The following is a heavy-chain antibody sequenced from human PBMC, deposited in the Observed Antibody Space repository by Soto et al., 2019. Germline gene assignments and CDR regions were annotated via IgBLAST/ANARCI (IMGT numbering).Heavy chain of an antibody. CDR2: NTSKTDGGTT. V-gene: IGHV3-15*01. Sequence: GGSRRWSSPASVYTSTNARRSCVPTPHGQGLQSVGRNTSKTDGGTTDYAAPVKGRFTISRDDSKNTLYLQMNSLKTEDTAVYYCTTDPFAGNQNDYGDYVHYNWFDPWGQGTLVTVSS. CDR1: VYTSTNAR. CDR3: TTDPFAGNQNDYGDYVHYNWFDP. J-gene: IGHJ5*02. D-gene: IGHD4-17*01.